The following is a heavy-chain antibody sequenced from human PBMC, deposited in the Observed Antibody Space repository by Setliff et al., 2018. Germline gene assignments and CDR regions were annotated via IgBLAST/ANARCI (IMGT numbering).Heavy chain of an antibody. CDR2: IIPIFGTT. CDR1: GGTFKNYG. J-gene: IGHJ3*02. CDR3: ARDRRNIVVAVVNAAFDI. D-gene: IGHD2-15*01. Sequence: SVKVSCKASGGTFKNYGISWVRQAPGQGLEWMGGIIPIFGTTNYAQKFQGRVTITTDESTNTAYMELSSLRSDDTAVYYCARDRRNIVVAVVNAAFDIWGQGTMVTVSS. V-gene: IGHV1-69*05.